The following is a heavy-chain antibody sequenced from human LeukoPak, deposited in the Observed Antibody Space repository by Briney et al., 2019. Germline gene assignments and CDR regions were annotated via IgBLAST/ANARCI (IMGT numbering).Heavy chain of an antibody. CDR1: GFTFSSYS. V-gene: IGHV3-21*01. CDR2: ISSSSSYI. CDR3: ARGLGYTRRQTGAAY. D-gene: IGHD3/OR15-3a*01. Sequence: GGSLRLSCAASGFTFSSYSMNWVRQAPGKGLEWVSSISSSSSYIYYADSVKGRFTISRDNAKNSLYLQMNSLRVEDMAVYFCARGLGYTRRQTGAAYWGQGTLVTVSS. J-gene: IGHJ4*02.